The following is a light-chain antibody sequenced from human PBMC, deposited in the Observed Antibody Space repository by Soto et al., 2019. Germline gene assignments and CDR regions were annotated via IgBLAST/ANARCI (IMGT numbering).Light chain of an antibody. CDR2: EVS. CDR3: SSYAGSNNFV. CDR1: SSDVGGYNY. Sequence: QSALTQPPSASGSPGQSVTISCTGTSSDVGGYNYVSWYQQHPGKAPKLMIYEVSKRPSGVPDRFSGSKSGYTASLTVSGLQAEDEADYYCSSYAGSNNFVFGTGTKLAVL. V-gene: IGLV2-8*01. J-gene: IGLJ1*01.